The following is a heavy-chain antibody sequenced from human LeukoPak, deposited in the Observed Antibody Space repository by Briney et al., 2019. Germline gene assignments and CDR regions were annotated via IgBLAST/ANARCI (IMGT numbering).Heavy chain of an antibody. CDR1: GGSISSYY. CDR2: IYYSGST. J-gene: IGHJ6*02. Sequence: SETLSLTCTVSGGSISSYYWSWIRQPPGKGLEWIGYIYYSGSTNYNPSLKSRVTISVDTSKNQFSLKLSSVTAADTAVYYCARGRVLRFLEWLDGMDVWGRGTTVTVSS. V-gene: IGHV4-59*01. D-gene: IGHD3-3*01. CDR3: ARGRVLRFLEWLDGMDV.